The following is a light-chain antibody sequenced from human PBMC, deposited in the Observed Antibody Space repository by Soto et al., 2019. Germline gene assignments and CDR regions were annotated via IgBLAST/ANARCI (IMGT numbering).Light chain of an antibody. CDR2: DVS. V-gene: IGLV2-14*01. CDR1: SSDVGGYNY. J-gene: IGLJ1*01. Sequence: QSVLTQPASVSGSPGQSITISCTGTSSDVGGYNYVSWYQQHPGKAPKFMIYDVSNRPSGVSNRFSGSKSGNAASLTISGRQAEDEADYYCGSYTTSNTRQIVFGTGTKLTVL. CDR3: GSYTTSNTRQIV.